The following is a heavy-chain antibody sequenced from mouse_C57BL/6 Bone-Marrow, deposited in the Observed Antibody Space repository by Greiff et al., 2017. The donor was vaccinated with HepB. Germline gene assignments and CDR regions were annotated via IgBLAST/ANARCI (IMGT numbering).Heavy chain of an antibody. CDR1: GFNIKDDY. CDR2: IDPENGDT. V-gene: IGHV14-4*01. CDR3: TRCWFDY. J-gene: IGHJ2*01. Sequence: VQLQQSGAELVRPGASVKLSCTASGFNIKDDYMHWVKQRPEQGLEWIGWIDPENGDTEYASKFQGKATITADTSSNTAYLQLSSQTSEDTAVYYCTRCWFDYWGQGTTLTVSS.